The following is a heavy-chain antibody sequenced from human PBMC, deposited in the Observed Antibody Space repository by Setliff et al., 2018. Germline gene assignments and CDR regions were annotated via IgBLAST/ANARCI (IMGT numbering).Heavy chain of an antibody. CDR3: ARLWRRIQQIDY. CDR1: GYSISSGYY. D-gene: IGHD3-10*01. V-gene: IGHV4-38-2*01. J-gene: IGHJ4*02. CDR2: IYHSGST. Sequence: SLTCAVSGYSISSGYYWGWIRQPPGKGLEWIGSIYHSGSTYYNPSLKSRVTISVDTSKNQFSLKLSSVTAADTAVYYCARLWRRIQQIDYWGQGTLVTVS.